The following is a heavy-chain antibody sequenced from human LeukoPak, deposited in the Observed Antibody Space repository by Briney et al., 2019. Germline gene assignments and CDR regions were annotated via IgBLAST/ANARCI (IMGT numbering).Heavy chain of an antibody. J-gene: IGHJ4*02. CDR3: ARGYCSGGSCYEIDY. D-gene: IGHD2-15*01. Sequence: ASVKVSCNASGYTFTGYYMHWVRQAPGQGLEWMGRINPNSGGTNYAQKFQGRVTMTRDTSMSTAYMELSKLRSDDTAVYYCARGYCSGGSCYEIDYWGQGTLVTVSS. V-gene: IGHV1-2*06. CDR2: INPNSGGT. CDR1: GYTFTGYY.